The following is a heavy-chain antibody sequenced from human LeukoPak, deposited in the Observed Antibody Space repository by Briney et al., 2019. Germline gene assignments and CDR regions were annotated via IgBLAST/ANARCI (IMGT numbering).Heavy chain of an antibody. CDR2: ISSSSNNI. CDR3: ARDQMATLGEYYFDY. CDR1: RFTFNSYT. D-gene: IGHD3-16*01. Sequence: GGSLRLSCAAPRFTFNSYTMNWVRQAPGKGLEWVSSISSSSNNIYYADSVKGRFTISRDNAKNSLYLQMNSLRAEDTAAYYCARDQMATLGEYYFDYWGQGTLVTVSS. V-gene: IGHV3-21*01. J-gene: IGHJ4*02.